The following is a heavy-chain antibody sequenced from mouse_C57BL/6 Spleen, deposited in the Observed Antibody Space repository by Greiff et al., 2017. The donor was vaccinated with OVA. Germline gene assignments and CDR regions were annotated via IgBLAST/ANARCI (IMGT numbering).Heavy chain of an antibody. CDR3: ASLYYGSSYAMDY. J-gene: IGHJ4*01. D-gene: IGHD1-1*01. V-gene: IGHV2-6*01. CDR2: IWGVGST. Sequence: VKLQESGPGLVAPSQSLSITCTVSGFSLTSYGVDWVRQSPGKGLEWLGVIWGVGSTNYNSALKSRLSISKDNSKSQVFLKMNSLQTDDTAMYYCASLYYGSSYAMDYWGQGTSVTVSS. CDR1: GFSLTSYG.